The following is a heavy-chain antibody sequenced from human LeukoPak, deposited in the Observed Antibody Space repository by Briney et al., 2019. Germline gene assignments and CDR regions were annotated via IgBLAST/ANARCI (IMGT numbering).Heavy chain of an antibody. J-gene: IGHJ6*03. CDR1: GFTFSSYA. V-gene: IGHV3-30*04. D-gene: IGHD3-10*01. CDR3: ARDYPYGSGSYFSTYGYYYYMDV. CDR2: ISYDGSNK. Sequence: PGGSLRLSCAASGFTFSSYAIHWVRQAPGKGLEWVAVISYDGSNKYYADSVKGRFTISRDHSKNTLYLQMNSLRAEDTAVYYCARDYPYGSGSYFSTYGYYYYMDVWGKGTTVTISS.